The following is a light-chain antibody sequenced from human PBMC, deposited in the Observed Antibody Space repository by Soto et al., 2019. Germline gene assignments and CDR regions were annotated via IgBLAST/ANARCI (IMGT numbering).Light chain of an antibody. CDR1: SSDVGGYNC. Sequence: QSALTQPRSVSGSPGQSVTISCTGTSSDVGGYNCVSWYQQHPGKAPKLMIYDVSKRPSGVPDRFSGSKSGNTASLTISGLQAEDEADYYCCSYAGSYTFGVVFGGGTKVTVL. CDR3: CSYAGSYTFGVV. CDR2: DVS. V-gene: IGLV2-11*01. J-gene: IGLJ2*01.